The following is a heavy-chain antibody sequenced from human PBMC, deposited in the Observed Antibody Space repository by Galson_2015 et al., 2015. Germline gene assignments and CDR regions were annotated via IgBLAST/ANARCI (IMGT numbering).Heavy chain of an antibody. V-gene: IGHV3-23*01. Sequence: SLRLSCAASGFTFSSYAVSWVRQAPGKGLEWVSAISGSGGRKYYADSVKGRFTISRDNTKNTLYLQMNSLRAEDTAVYYCRRPDYDFWSRTSAYRMDFWGQGTPVTVSS. J-gene: IGHJ6*02. CDR2: ISGSGGRK. CDR1: GFTFSSYA. D-gene: IGHD3-3*01. CDR3: RRPDYDFWSRTSAYRMDF.